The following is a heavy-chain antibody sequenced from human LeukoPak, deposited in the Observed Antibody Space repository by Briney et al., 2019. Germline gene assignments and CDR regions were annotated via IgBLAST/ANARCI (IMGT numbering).Heavy chain of an antibody. J-gene: IGHJ4*02. V-gene: IGHV3-23*01. CDR3: AKDPSVILLRYFDN. Sequence: GGSLRLSCAASGFTFSNAWMSWVRQAPGKGLEWVSGISGNGGSIDYADSVKGRFTISRDNSKNMVYLQMNSLRVEDTAVYYCAKDPSVILLRYFDNWGQGTLVTVSS. CDR2: ISGNGGSI. D-gene: IGHD3-22*01. CDR1: GFTFSNAW.